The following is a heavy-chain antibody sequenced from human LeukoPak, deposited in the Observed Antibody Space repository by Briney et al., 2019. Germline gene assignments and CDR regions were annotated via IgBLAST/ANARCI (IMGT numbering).Heavy chain of an antibody. CDR1: GYTLTELS. CDR2: FDPEDGET. V-gene: IGHV1-24*01. D-gene: IGHD3-10*01. CDR3: ATDVSMVRGVPT. Sequence: ASVKVSCKVSGYTLTELSMHWVRQAPGKGLEWMGGFDPEDGETIYAQKFQGRVTMTEDTSTDTAYMELSSLRSEDTAVYYCATDVSMVRGVPTWGQGTLVTVSS. J-gene: IGHJ5*02.